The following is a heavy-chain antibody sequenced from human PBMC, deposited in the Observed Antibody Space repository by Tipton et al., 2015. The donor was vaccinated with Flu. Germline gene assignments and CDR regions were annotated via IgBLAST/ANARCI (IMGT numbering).Heavy chain of an antibody. D-gene: IGHD5-18*01. J-gene: IGHJ4*02. CDR3: ARDEDTSMGTH. Sequence: SLRLSCAASGFTFGNYAMSWVRQAPERGLEWVSTISGSGGSTSYADSVKGRFTISRDNSNDTLYLQMNGLRADDTAVYYCARDEDTSMGTHWGQGTLVTVSS. CDR1: GFTFGNYA. V-gene: IGHV3-23*01. CDR2: ISGSGGST.